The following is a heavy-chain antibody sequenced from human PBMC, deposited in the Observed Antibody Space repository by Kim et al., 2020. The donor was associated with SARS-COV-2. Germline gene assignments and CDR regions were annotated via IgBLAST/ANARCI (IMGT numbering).Heavy chain of an antibody. D-gene: IGHD1-20*01. CDR3: ARSEVITPPDY. CDR2: T. J-gene: IGHJ4*02. Sequence: TGYSPSVQGQVTISADKSISTAYLQWSSLKASDTAMYYCARSEVITPPDYWGQGTLVTVSS. V-gene: IGHV5-51*01.